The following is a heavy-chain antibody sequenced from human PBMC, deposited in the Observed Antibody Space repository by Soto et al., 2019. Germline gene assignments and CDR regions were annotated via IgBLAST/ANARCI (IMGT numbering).Heavy chain of an antibody. Sequence: APCKGLECVVLIKSKTDGGPTDDAAPVKGRFTISRDDSKDTVHLQMNSLKTEDTAVYYCTTDSRSHRFFDYWGYGTLVTVSS. J-gene: IGHJ4*01. CDR3: TTDSRSHRFFDY. V-gene: IGHV3-15*01. CDR2: IKSKTDGGPT.